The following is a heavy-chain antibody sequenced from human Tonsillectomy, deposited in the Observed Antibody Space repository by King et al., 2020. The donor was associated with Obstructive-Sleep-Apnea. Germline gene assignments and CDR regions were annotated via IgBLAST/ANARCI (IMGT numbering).Heavy chain of an antibody. CDR2: IYPGDSDT. D-gene: IGHD5-12*01. V-gene: IGHV5-51*01. CDR3: ARPKYGGYDDGPFDI. Sequence: QLVQSGAEVKKPGESLKISCKGSGYSFTSHWIGWVRQMPGKGLEWMGIIYPGDSDTTYSPSLQGQVTISDDKSISTAYLQWSSLKASDTAIYYCARPKYGGYDDGPFDIWGQGTMVTVSS. J-gene: IGHJ3*02. CDR1: GYSFTSHW.